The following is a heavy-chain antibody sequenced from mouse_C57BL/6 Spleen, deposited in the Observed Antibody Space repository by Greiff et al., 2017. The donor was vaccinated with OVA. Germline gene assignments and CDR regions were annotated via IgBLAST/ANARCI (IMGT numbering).Heavy chain of an antibody. CDR1: GYTFTSYW. CDR3: ATGYLSYWYFDV. V-gene: IGHV1-55*01. J-gene: IGHJ1*03. Sequence: VQLQQPGAELVKPGASVKMSCKASGYTFTSYWITWVKQRPGQGLEWIGDIYPGSGSTNYNEKFKSKATLTVDTSSSTAYMQLSSLTSEDSAVYYCATGYLSYWYFDVWGTGTTVTVSS. CDR2: IYPGSGST. D-gene: IGHD5-1*01.